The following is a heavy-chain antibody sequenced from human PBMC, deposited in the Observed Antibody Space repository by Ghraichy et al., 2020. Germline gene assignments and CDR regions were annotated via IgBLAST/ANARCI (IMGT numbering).Heavy chain of an antibody. CDR3: ARDLGQVSPKGDY. V-gene: IGHV3-74*01. D-gene: IGHD3-16*01. Sequence: GGSLRLSCEASGFTFSRYWMDWVRQAPGKGLVWVSRINSDGTTTNYADSVNGRFTSSRDNYKNTLYLQMNSLRVEETAVYYCARDLGQVSPKGDYWGQGTLITVSS. J-gene: IGHJ4*02. CDR2: INSDGTTT. CDR1: GFTFSRYW.